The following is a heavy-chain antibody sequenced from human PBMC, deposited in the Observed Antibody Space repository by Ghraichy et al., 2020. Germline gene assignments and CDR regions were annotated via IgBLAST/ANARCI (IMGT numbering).Heavy chain of an antibody. Sequence: GGSLRLSCAASGFTFSTYAMTWVRQAPGKGLEWVSSISDSGGTTYYADSVKGRFTISRDKSKNTLSLQMNSLRVEDTAIYYCARYYYGSGSSGHWGQGTLVTVSS. V-gene: IGHV3-23*01. CDR3: ARYYYGSGSSGH. CDR2: ISDSGGTT. D-gene: IGHD3-10*01. CDR1: GFTFSTYA. J-gene: IGHJ4*02.